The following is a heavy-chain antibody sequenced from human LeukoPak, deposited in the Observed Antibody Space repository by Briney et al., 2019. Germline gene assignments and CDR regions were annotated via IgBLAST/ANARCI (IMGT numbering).Heavy chain of an antibody. D-gene: IGHD1-26*01. V-gene: IGHV4-59*08. CDR3: ARHGGSYTFDY. CDR1: GGSISGYY. Sequence: KPSGTLSLTCTVSGGSISGYYWSWIRQPPGKGLEWIGFISYSGGTNYNPSLKSRVTISVDTSKNQFSLKLNSVTAADTAVYYCARHGGSYTFDYWGQGTLVTVPS. J-gene: IGHJ4*02. CDR2: ISYSGGT.